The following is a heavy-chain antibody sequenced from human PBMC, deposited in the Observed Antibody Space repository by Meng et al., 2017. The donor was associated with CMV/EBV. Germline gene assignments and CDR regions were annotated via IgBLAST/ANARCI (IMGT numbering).Heavy chain of an antibody. CDR1: GFTFSSYS. D-gene: IGHD3-3*01. CDR2: ISSSSSYI. J-gene: IGHJ6*02. V-gene: IGHV3-21*01. Sequence: GESLKISCAASGFTFSSYSMNWVRQAPGKGLEWVSSISSSSSYIYYADSVKGRFTISRDNAKNSLYLQMNSLRAEDTAVYYCARGTQYYDFWSGYYLGYYGMDVWGQGTTVTVSS. CDR3: ARGTQYYDFWSGYYLGYYGMDV.